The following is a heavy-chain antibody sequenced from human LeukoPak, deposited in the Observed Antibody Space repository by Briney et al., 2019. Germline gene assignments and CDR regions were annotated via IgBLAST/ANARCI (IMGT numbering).Heavy chain of an antibody. CDR3: ARTSSRAIVVVPAATFDY. V-gene: IGHV3-21*01. CDR2: ISSSSSYI. Sequence: RGSLRLSCAASGFTFSSYSMNWVRQAPGKGLEWVSSISSSSSYIYYADSVKGRFTISRDNAKNSLYLQMNSLRAEDTAVYYCARTSSRAIVVVPAATFDYWGQGTLVTVSS. CDR1: GFTFSSYS. D-gene: IGHD2-2*01. J-gene: IGHJ4*02.